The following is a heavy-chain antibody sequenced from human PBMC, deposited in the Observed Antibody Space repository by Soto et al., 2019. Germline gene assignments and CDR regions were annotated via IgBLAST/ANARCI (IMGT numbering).Heavy chain of an antibody. D-gene: IGHD6-19*01. CDR3: ARDPIIVAGTHYLDY. CDR1: GGTFSSYA. J-gene: IGHJ4*02. Sequence: ASVKVSCKASGGTFSSYAISWVRQAPGQGLEWMGGIIPIFGTANYAQKFQGRVTITADESTSTAYMELSRLRSDDTAIYYCARDPIIVAGTHYLDYWGQGALVTVSS. V-gene: IGHV1-69*13. CDR2: IIPIFGTA.